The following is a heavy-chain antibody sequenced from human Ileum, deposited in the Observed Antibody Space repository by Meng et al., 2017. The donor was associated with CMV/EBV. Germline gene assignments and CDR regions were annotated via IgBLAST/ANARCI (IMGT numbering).Heavy chain of an antibody. CDR3: ARGLWFGELGFDY. CDR2: VKPDSGDT. V-gene: IGHV1-2*02. J-gene: IGHJ4*02. Sequence: QVQLVQSGAEVKQPGASVRVSCLASGYTFTDYYLHWVRQAPGQGLEWMGWVKPDSGDTKYTQKFQGRVTMTRDTSISTAFLELSGLTSDDSAIYYCARGLWFGELGFDYWGQGTLVTVSS. D-gene: IGHD3-10*01. CDR1: GYTFTDYY.